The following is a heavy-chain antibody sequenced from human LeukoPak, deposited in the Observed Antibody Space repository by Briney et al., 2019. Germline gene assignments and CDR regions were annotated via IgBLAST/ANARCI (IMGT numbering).Heavy chain of an antibody. CDR2: ISGSGVST. J-gene: IGHJ4*02. D-gene: IGHD3-16*01. V-gene: IGHV3-23*01. CDR3: ASAGGKY. Sequence: GGSLRLSCAASGFTFSSYGMSWVRQAPGKGLEWVSGISGSGVSTRYADSVKGRFTISRHNSKNTLYLQMNSLRAEDTAVYYCASAGGKYWGQGTLVTVSS. CDR1: GFTFSSYG.